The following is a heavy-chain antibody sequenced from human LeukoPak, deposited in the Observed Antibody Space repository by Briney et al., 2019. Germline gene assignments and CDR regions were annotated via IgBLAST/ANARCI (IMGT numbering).Heavy chain of an antibody. D-gene: IGHD2-15*01. CDR2: IYPSDSDT. CDR1: GYSFTSYW. CDR3: AGQDIVVVATTTRAFDI. Sequence: GESLKISCTGSGYSFTSYWIAWVRQMPGKGLEWMGIIYPSDSDTRYSPSFQGQVTISADKSISTAYLQWNNLKASDTAMYYCAGQDIVVVATTTRAFDIWGQGTMVTVSS. V-gene: IGHV5-51*01. J-gene: IGHJ3*02.